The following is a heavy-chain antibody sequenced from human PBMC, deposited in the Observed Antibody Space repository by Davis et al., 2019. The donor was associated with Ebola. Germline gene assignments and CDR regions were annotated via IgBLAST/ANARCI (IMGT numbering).Heavy chain of an antibody. J-gene: IGHJ6*04. D-gene: IGHD5-24*01. CDR1: GFTFSSYA. CDR3: AKDRDNPPGGMDV. CDR2: ISYDGSNK. Sequence: GESLKISCAASGFTFSSYAMHWVRQAPGKGLEWVAVISYDGSNKYYADSVKGRFTISRDNSKNTLYLQMNSLRAEDTAVYYCAKDRDNPPGGMDVWGKGTTVTVSS. V-gene: IGHV3-30*04.